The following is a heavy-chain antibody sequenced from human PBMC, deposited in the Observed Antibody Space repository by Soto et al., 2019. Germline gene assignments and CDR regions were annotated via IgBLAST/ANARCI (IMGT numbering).Heavy chain of an antibody. J-gene: IGHJ4*02. D-gene: IGHD3-3*01. Sequence: VSLKISCKGSGYNFAGYWIAWVRLMPGKGLELMGIIYPSDSDTRYRPSFQGQVTISADKSISSAYLQWSSLRASDTAMYYCARGGVSTRTFDYWGQGTPVTVSS. CDR1: GYNFAGYW. CDR3: ARGGVSTRTFDY. V-gene: IGHV5-51*01. CDR2: IYPSDSDT.